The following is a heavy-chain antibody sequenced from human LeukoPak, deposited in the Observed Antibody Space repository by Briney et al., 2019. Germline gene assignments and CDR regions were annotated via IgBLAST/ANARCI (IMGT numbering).Heavy chain of an antibody. D-gene: IGHD2-2*01. CDR3: ARDSRISCSSTSCPHAY. CDR1: GYTFTGYY. J-gene: IGHJ4*02. CDR2: INPNSGGT. V-gene: IGHV1-2*02. Sequence: WASVKVSCKASGYTFTGYYMHWVRQAPGQGLEWMGWINPNSGGTNYAQKFQGRVTMTRDTSIKTAYMELSRLRSDDTAVYYCARDSRISCSSTSCPHAYWGQGTLVTVSS.